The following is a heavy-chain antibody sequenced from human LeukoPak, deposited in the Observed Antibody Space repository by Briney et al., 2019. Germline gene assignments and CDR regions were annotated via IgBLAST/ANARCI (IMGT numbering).Heavy chain of an antibody. V-gene: IGHV3-74*01. CDR2: ISDDGSYT. D-gene: IGHD2-21*01. Sequence: GGSLRLSCAASGFSFSSHWVHWVRHAPGKGLVWVSRISDDGSYTSNVDSVKGRFTISRNNVNNMLYLHMNSLRAEDTAVYYCASFGISWRSSYWGQGTLVTVSS. CDR1: GFSFSSHW. CDR3: ASFGISWRSSY. J-gene: IGHJ4*02.